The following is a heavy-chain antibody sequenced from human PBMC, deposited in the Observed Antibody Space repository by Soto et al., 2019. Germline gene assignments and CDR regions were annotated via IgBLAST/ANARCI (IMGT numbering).Heavy chain of an antibody. J-gene: IGHJ6*02. Sequence: QVQLQESGPRLVKPSETLSLSCTVSGGSIKNYYWSWIRQSAGGGLEWMGRINTDGLSTYSPSFKSRLTMSLDTSKNQFSLRLISVTAADTAVYFCARVPVAVAATEDYYGLDVWGQGTTVTVSS. D-gene: IGHD2-15*01. V-gene: IGHV4-4*07. CDR2: INTDGLS. CDR1: GGSIKNYY. CDR3: ARVPVAVAATEDYYGLDV.